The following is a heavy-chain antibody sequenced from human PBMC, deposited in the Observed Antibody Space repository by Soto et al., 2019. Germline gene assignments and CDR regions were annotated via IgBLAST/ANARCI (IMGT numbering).Heavy chain of an antibody. CDR2: INAGNGNT. CDR1: GYTFTSYA. CDR3: ARDLGSTASGYGYYYYGMDV. D-gene: IGHD3-10*01. Sequence: GASLKVSCNASGYTFTSYAMHWVRQAPGQRLEWMGWINAGNGNTKYSQKFQGRVTITRDTSASTAYMELSSLRSEDTAVYYCARDLGSTASGYGYYYYGMDVWGQGTTVTVSS. V-gene: IGHV1-3*01. J-gene: IGHJ6*02.